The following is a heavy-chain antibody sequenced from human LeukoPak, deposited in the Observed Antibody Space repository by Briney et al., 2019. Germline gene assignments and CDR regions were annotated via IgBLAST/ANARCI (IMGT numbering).Heavy chain of an antibody. Sequence: GASVKVSCKASGYTFTSYDINWVRQATGQGLEWMGWMNPNSGNTGYAQKFQGRVTMTRNTSISTAYMELSSLRSEDTAVYYCARGKDYDFWSGLWGDRFWFDPWGQGTLVTVSS. J-gene: IGHJ5*02. CDR3: ARGKDYDFWSGLWGDRFWFDP. V-gene: IGHV1-8*01. CDR2: MNPNSGNT. D-gene: IGHD3-3*01. CDR1: GYTFTSYD.